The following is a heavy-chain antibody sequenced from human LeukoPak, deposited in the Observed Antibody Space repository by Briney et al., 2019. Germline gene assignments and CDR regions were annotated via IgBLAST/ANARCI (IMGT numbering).Heavy chain of an antibody. V-gene: IGHV3-48*03. Sequence: GGSLRLSCAASGFTFSSYEMNWVRQAPAKGLEWVSYISSSGSTIYYADSVKGRFTISRDNAKNSLYLQMNSLRAEDTAVYYCARVKQQLVAPDYWGQGTLVTVSS. CDR2: ISSSGSTI. D-gene: IGHD6-13*01. CDR3: ARVKQQLVAPDY. J-gene: IGHJ4*02. CDR1: GFTFSSYE.